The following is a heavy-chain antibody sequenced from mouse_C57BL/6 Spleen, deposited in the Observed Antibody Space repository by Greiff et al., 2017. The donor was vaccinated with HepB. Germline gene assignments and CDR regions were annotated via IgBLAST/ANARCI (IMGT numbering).Heavy chain of an antibody. J-gene: IGHJ3*01. D-gene: IGHD3-2*02. CDR1: GYTFTSYW. Sequence: QVQLQQPGAELVKPGASVKLSCKASGYTFTSYWMHWVKQRPGQGLEWIGMIHPNGGSTNYNEKFKSKATLTVDKSSSTAYMQLSSLTSEDSAVYYCARSAAQATYAYWGQGTLVTVSA. CDR2: IHPNGGST. CDR3: ARSAAQATYAY. V-gene: IGHV1-64*01.